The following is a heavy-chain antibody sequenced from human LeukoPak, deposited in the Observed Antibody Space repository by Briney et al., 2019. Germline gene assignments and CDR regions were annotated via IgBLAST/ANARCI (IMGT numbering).Heavy chain of an antibody. J-gene: IGHJ6*02. Sequence: PGGSLRLSCAASGLTFSDYYMSWIRQAPGKGLEWVSYISSSGSTIYYADSVKGRFTISRDNAKNSLYLQMNSLRAEDTAVYYCARDSDGSGSYYNNYYYGMDVWGQGTTVTVSS. CDR1: GLTFSDYY. V-gene: IGHV3-11*01. D-gene: IGHD3-10*01. CDR3: ARDSDGSGSYYNNYYYGMDV. CDR2: ISSSGSTI.